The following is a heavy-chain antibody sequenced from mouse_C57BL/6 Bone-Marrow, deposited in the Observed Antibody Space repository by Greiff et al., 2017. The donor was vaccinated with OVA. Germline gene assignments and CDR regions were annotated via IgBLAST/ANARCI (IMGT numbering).Heavy chain of an antibody. D-gene: IGHD2-3*01. Sequence: QVQLQQPGAELVRPGTSVTLSCKASGYTFTSYWMHWVKQRPGQGLEWIGVIDPSDSYTNYNQKFKGKATLTVDTSSSTAYMQLSSLTSEDSAVYYCARWSGAMDYWGQGTSVTVSS. J-gene: IGHJ4*01. CDR1: GYTFTSYW. CDR3: ARWSGAMDY. CDR2: IDPSDSYT. V-gene: IGHV1-59*01.